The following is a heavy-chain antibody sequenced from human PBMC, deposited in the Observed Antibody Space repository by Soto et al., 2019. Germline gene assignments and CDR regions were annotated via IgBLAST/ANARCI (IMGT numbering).Heavy chain of an antibody. CDR2: IYYSGST. J-gene: IGHJ5*02. CDR1: GGSISSYY. D-gene: IGHD3-10*01. V-gene: IGHV4-59*01. Sequence: QVQLQESGPGLVKPSETLSLTCTVSGGSISSYYWSWIRQPPGKGLEWIGYIYYSGSTNYNPSLMSRVTISVDTSKNQFSLKLSSVTAADTAVYYCARGGITMVRGVYNWFDPWGQGTLVTVSS. CDR3: ARGGITMVRGVYNWFDP.